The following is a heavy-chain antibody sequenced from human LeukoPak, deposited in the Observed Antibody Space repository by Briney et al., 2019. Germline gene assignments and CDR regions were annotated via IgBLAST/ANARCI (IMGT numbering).Heavy chain of an antibody. Sequence: SGRSLRLSCAASGFTFSSYAMHWVRQAPGKGLEWVAVISYDGSNKYYADSVKGRFTISRDNSKNTLYLQMNSLRAEDTAVYYCARDQGGVGYWGQGTLVTVSS. CDR1: GFTFSSYA. CDR2: ISYDGSNK. CDR3: ARDQGGVGY. J-gene: IGHJ4*02. V-gene: IGHV3-30*04. D-gene: IGHD3-16*01.